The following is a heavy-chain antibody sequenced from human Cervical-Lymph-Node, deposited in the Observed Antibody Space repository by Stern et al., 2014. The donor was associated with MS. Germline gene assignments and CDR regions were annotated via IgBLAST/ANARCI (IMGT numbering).Heavy chain of an antibody. CDR3: TRVQRERRALDHFDP. J-gene: IGHJ5*02. V-gene: IGHV1-46*03. Sequence: QVQLVQSGAEAKKPGASVNVSCEASGYSFTTHYMHWIRQAHGEGLERVGMINPNSGTTSYARQFQGRVIITRDTSTGTIYMELSGLRSEDTALYFCTRVQRERRALDHFDPWGQGTLVTVSS. D-gene: IGHD1-1*01. CDR1: GYSFTTHY. CDR2: INPNSGTT.